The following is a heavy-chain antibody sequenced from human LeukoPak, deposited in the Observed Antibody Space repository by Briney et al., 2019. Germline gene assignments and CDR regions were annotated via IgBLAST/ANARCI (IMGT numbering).Heavy chain of an antibody. CDR3: ARGKRGYSYGDYYYYMDV. V-gene: IGHV3-53*01. CDR1: GFTVSSNY. Sequence: GGSLRLSCAASGFTVSSNYMSWVRQAPGKGLEWVSVIYSGGSTYYADSVKGRFTISRDNSKNTLYPQMNSLRAEDTAVYYCARGKRGYSYGDYYYYMDVWGKGTTVTVSS. J-gene: IGHJ6*03. D-gene: IGHD5-18*01. CDR2: IYSGGST.